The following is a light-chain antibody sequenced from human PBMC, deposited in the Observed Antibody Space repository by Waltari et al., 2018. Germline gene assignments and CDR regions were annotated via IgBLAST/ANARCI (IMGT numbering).Light chain of an antibody. V-gene: IGKV3-15*01. CDR1: QSISRN. CDR2: GAS. CDR3: QQYNNWRT. J-gene: IGKJ2*01. Sequence: EILMTQSQATMSVSPGEGATLSCRASQSISRNLAWYQQKPGQAPRLLIYGASTRAAGVPAMFSGSGSGTEFTLTISSLQSEDFAVYYCQQYNNWRTFGQGTKLEIK.